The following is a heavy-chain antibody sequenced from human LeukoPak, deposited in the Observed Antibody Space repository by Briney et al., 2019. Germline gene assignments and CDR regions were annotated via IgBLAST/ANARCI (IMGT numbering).Heavy chain of an antibody. J-gene: IGHJ4*02. V-gene: IGHV4-39*01. CDR1: GGSISSSSYY. CDR2: IYYSGST. Sequence: SETLSLTCTVSGGSISSSSYYWGWIRQPPGKGLEWIGSIYYSGSTYYNPSLKSRVTISVDTSKNQFSLKLSSVTAADTAVYYCARHRGYYFDYWGQGTLVTVSS. CDR3: ARHRGYYFDY.